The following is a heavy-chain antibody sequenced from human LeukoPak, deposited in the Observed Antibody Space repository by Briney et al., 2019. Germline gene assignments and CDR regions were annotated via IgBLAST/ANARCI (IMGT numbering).Heavy chain of an antibody. CDR1: GFTFSSYG. CDR2: ISGSGGST. J-gene: IGHJ3*02. V-gene: IGHV3-23*01. D-gene: IGHD3-16*02. Sequence: GGSLRLSCAASGFTFSSYGMSWVRQAPGKGLEWVSAISGSGGSTYYADSVKGRFTISRDNSKNTLYLQMNSLRAEDTAVYYCAKDASRTLGELSLFAFDIWGQGTMVTVSS. CDR3: AKDASRTLGELSLFAFDI.